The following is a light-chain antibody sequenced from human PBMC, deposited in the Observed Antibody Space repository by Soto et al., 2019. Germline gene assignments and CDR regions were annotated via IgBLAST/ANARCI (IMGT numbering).Light chain of an antibody. Sequence: DSQVPQSPSTLSASVGDRVTITCRASQTISNWWAWYQQKPGKAPKLLLYKASGLESGVTSRFSGSGSGTEFTLTISSLQPDDCATYHCQQYNSYPLTVGQGTKVEI. CDR3: QQYNSYPLT. J-gene: IGKJ1*01. CDR2: KAS. CDR1: QTISNW. V-gene: IGKV1-5*03.